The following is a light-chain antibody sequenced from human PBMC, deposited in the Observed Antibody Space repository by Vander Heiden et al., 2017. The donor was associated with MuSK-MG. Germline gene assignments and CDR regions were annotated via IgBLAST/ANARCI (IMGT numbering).Light chain of an antibody. CDR1: QSISSSY. CDR2: GAS. J-gene: IGKJ3*01. Sequence: EIVLTQSPGTLSLSPGERATLSCRASQSISSSYLAWYQQKPGQAPRLVMYGASSRATGIPDRFSGSGSGTDFTLTISRLEPEDFAVYYCQQYGTSPPFTFGHGTKVDIK. CDR3: QQYGTSPPFT. V-gene: IGKV3-20*01.